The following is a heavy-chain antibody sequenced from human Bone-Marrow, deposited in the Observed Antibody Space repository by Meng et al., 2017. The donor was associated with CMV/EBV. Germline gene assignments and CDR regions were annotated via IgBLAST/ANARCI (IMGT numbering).Heavy chain of an antibody. Sequence: ASAKVSCKASGYTFTSYGISWVRQAPGQGLEWMGWISAYNGNTNYAQKLQGRVTMTTDTSTSTAYMELRSLRSDDTAVYYCARTAIVVVPAATDYWGQGTLVTVSS. CDR2: ISAYNGNT. J-gene: IGHJ4*02. D-gene: IGHD2-2*01. CDR1: GYTFTSYG. V-gene: IGHV1-18*01. CDR3: ARTAIVVVPAATDY.